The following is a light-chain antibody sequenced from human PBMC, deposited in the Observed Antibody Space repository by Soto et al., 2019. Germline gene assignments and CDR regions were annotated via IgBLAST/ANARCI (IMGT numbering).Light chain of an antibody. J-gene: IGKJ3*01. V-gene: IGKV3-20*01. Sequence: EIVLTQSPGTLSLSPGERATLSCRASQSVSSSYLAWYQQKPGQAPRLLIYGASIRATGIPDRFSGSGSGTDFTLTISRLEPEDFAVYYCQQYGTSPSTFGPGTKVHIK. CDR1: QSVSSSY. CDR3: QQYGTSPST. CDR2: GAS.